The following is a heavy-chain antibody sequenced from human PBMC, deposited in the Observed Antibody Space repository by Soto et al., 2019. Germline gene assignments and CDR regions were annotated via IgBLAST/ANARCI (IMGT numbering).Heavy chain of an antibody. D-gene: IGHD6-6*01. J-gene: IGHJ6*02. Sequence: PXESLKISCKGSGYSFTSYWISWVRQMPGKGLEWMGRIDPSDSYTNYSPSFQGHVTISADKSISTAYLQWSSLKASDTAMYYCARQRGSSSFYYYYGMDVWGQGTTVTVSS. CDR1: GYSFTSYW. V-gene: IGHV5-10-1*01. CDR3: ARQRGSSSFYYYYGMDV. CDR2: IDPSDSYT.